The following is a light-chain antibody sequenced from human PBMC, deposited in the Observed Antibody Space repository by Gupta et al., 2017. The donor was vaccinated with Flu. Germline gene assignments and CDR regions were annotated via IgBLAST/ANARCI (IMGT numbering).Light chain of an antibody. V-gene: IGLV1-51*01. CDR1: NSNIGNNC. CDR2: DNN. J-gene: IGLJ3*02. CDR3: ATWDNNLRGV. Sequence: GSNSNIGNNCVSWYQLRPGTAPKLLIFDNNKRPSGIPDRFSGSKSGTSATLGISGLQTGDEADYYCATWDNNLRGVFGGGTKLTVL.